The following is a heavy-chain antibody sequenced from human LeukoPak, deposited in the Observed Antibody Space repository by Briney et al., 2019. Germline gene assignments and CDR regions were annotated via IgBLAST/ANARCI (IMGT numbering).Heavy chain of an antibody. CDR3: AKDSISQWPELYNWFDP. CDR2: ISGSGNNI. D-gene: IGHD3-3*02. V-gene: IGHV3-11*01. CDR1: GCTFDDFY. Sequence: GGSLRLSCVASGCTFDDFYMSWLRQAPGQRPEWLSYISGSGNNIYYAESVKGRFTISRDNARKSIYLQMNKLIAEDTAVYYCAKDSISQWPELYNWFDPWGQGTLVTVSS. J-gene: IGHJ5*02.